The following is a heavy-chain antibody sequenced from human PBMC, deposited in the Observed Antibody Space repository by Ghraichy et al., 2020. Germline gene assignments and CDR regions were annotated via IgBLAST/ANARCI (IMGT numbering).Heavy chain of an antibody. D-gene: IGHD6-13*01. CDR3: AFVQQLVKYYYYGMDV. J-gene: IGHJ6*02. CDR2: INPNSGGT. Sequence: ASVKVSCKASGYTFTGYYMHWVRQAPGQGLEWMGWINPNSGGTNYAQKFQGRVTMTRDTSISTAYMELSRLRSDDTAVYYCAFVQQLVKYYYYGMDVWGQGTTVTVSS. V-gene: IGHV1-2*02. CDR1: GYTFTGYY.